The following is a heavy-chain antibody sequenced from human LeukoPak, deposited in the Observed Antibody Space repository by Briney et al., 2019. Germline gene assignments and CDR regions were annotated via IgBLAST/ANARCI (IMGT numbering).Heavy chain of an antibody. J-gene: IGHJ4*02. CDR2: ISYDGSNK. CDR1: GFTFSSYG. D-gene: IGHD3-22*01. CDR3: AKEGSSGWPDGLFDC. V-gene: IGHV3-30*18. Sequence: GRSLRLSCAASGFTFSSYGMHWVRQAPGKGLEGVAVISYDGSNKYYADSVKGRFTISRDNSKNTLYLQMNSLRAEDTAVYYCAKEGSSGWPDGLFDCWGQGTLVTVSS.